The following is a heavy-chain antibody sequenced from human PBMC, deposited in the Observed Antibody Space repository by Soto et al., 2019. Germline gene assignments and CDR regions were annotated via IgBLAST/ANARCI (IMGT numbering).Heavy chain of an antibody. CDR3: ARGGGYSYGFGSYYYYYGMDV. V-gene: IGHV1-8*01. Sequence: ASVKVSCKASGYTFTSYDINWVRQATGQGLEWMGWMNPNSGNTGYAQKFQGRVTMTRNTSISTAYMELSSLRSEDTAVYYCARGGGYSYGFGSYYYYYGMDVWGQGTTVTVSS. CDR1: GYTFTSYD. J-gene: IGHJ6*02. CDR2: MNPNSGNT. D-gene: IGHD5-18*01.